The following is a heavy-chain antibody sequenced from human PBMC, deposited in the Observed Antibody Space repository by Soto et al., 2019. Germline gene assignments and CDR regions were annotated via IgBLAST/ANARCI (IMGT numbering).Heavy chain of an antibody. CDR2: IIPIFGTA. V-gene: IGHV1-69*12. D-gene: IGHD5-12*01. CDR3: ARGNHRWLQLWYFDL. Sequence: QVQLVQSGAEVKKPGSSVTVSCKASGGTFSSYTISWVRQAPGQGLEWMGGIIPIFGTANYAQKFQGRVTITADESKSTAYMELSSLRSEDTVVYYCARGNHRWLQLWYFDLWGRGTLVTVSS. CDR1: GGTFSSYT. J-gene: IGHJ2*01.